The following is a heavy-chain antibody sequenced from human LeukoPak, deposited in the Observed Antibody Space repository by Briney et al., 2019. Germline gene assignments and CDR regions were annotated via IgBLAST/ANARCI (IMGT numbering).Heavy chain of an antibody. D-gene: IGHD3-3*01. CDR3: AREADYDFWSGYYITSPSPNYYFDY. Sequence: PGRSLRLSCAASGFTFSSYGMHWVRQAPGKGLEWVAVISYDGSNKYYADSVKGRFTISRDNSKNTLYLQMNSLRAEDTAVYYCAREADYDFWSGYYITSPSPNYYFDYWGQGTLVTVSS. V-gene: IGHV3-30*03. CDR2: ISYDGSNK. CDR1: GFTFSSYG. J-gene: IGHJ4*02.